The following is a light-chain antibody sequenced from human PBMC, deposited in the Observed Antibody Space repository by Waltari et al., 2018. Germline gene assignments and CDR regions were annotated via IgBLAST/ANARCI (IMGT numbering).Light chain of an antibody. CDR3: CSYAGSGTYV. J-gene: IGLJ1*01. CDR2: AVI. Sequence: QSALTQPASVSGTPGQSITISCTGTNSDVGNYNLVSWYQHHPGEAPKLMICAVIKRPSGVSHRCSGSKSCSTASLSITGLQAEDEADYYCCSYAGSGTYVFGTGTKVTVL. CDR1: NSDVGNYNL. V-gene: IGLV2-23*02.